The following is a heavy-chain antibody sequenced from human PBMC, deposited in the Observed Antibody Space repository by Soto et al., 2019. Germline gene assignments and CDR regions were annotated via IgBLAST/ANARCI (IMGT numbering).Heavy chain of an antibody. V-gene: IGHV3-9*01. CDR1: GFTFDDYA. Sequence: EVQLVESGGGLVQPGRSLRLSCAASGFTFDDYAMHWVRQAPGKGLEWVSGISWNSGSIGYADSVKGRFTISRDNAKNSLYLQMNCLRAEDTALYYCAKDDNDSGGYGLGGFDYWGQGTLVTVSS. CDR2: ISWNSGSI. CDR3: AKDDNDSGGYGLGGFDY. D-gene: IGHD3-22*01. J-gene: IGHJ4*02.